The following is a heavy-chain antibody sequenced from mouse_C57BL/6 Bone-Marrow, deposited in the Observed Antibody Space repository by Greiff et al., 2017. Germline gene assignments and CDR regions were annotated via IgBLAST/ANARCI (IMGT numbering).Heavy chain of an antibody. Sequence: VQLQQSGAELVMPGASVKLSCKASGYTFTSYWMHWVKQRPGQGLEWIGEIDPSDSYTTYNQKFKGKSTLTVDKSASTAYMQLSSLTSEDSAVYCCARAPWFAYWGQGTLVTVSA. CDR1: GYTFTSYW. V-gene: IGHV1-69*01. CDR2: IDPSDSYT. CDR3: ARAPWFAY. J-gene: IGHJ3*01.